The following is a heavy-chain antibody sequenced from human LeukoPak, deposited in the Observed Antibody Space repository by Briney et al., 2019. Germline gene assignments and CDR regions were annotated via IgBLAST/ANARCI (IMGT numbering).Heavy chain of an antibody. CDR3: ASQNNGWFNY. J-gene: IGHJ4*02. Sequence: GGSLRLSCAASGFTFSSYDMIWVRQAPGKGLEWVSSISSTGNFIYYADSLKGRFTVSRDDAKNSLYLQMNSLRAEDTAVYYCASQNNGWFNYWGQGTLVTVSS. D-gene: IGHD6-19*01. CDR2: ISSTGNFI. CDR1: GFTFSSYD. V-gene: IGHV3-21*04.